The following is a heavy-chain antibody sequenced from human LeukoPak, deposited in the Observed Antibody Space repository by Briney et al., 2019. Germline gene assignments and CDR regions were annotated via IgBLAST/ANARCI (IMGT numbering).Heavy chain of an antibody. Sequence: SGGSLRLSCAASGFTFSSYWMHWVRQAPGKGLVWVSRINSDGSSTSYADSVKGRFTISRDNAKNTLYLQMNSLRAEDTAVYYCARVRMGVAAAGTGLLDYYYYYMDVWGKGTTVTVSS. V-gene: IGHV3-74*01. CDR2: INSDGSST. CDR3: ARVRMGVAAAGTGLLDYYYYYMDV. D-gene: IGHD6-13*01. J-gene: IGHJ6*03. CDR1: GFTFSSYW.